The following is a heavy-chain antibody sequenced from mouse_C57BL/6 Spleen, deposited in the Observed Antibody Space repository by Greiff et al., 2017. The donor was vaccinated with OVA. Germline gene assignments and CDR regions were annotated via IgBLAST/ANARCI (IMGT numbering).Heavy chain of an antibody. CDR1: GFTFSNYW. V-gene: IGHV6-3*01. CDR2: IRLKSDNYAT. Sequence: EVKLMESGGGLVQPGGSMKLSCVASGFTFSNYWMNWVRQSPEKGLEWVAQIRLKSDNYATHYAESVKGRFTISRDDSKSSVYLQMNNLRAEDTGIYYCTGWGELLGAMDYWGQGTSVTVSS. D-gene: IGHD1-1*02. J-gene: IGHJ4*01. CDR3: TGWGELLGAMDY.